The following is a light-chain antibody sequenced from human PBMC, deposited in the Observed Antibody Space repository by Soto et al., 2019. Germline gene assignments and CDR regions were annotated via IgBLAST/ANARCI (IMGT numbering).Light chain of an antibody. J-gene: IGKJ1*01. Sequence: DIQMTQSPSSVSASVGDRVTITCRASQGIGDRLAWYQQRPGKVPQLVVYFASTLPSGVPSRFSASGSGAEFILPITPLQPEDFAPYYCLHTFSFPRTFGQGTKVDNK. CDR3: LHTFSFPRT. CDR2: FAS. V-gene: IGKV1-12*01. CDR1: QGIGDR.